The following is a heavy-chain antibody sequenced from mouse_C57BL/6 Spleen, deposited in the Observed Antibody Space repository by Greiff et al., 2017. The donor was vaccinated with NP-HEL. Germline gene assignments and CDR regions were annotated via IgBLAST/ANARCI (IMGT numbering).Heavy chain of an antibody. D-gene: IGHD1-1*01. CDR3: ARTDLS. Sequence: EVQRVESGAELVKPGASVKLSCTASGFNIKDYYMHWVKQRTEQGLEWIGRIDPEDGETKYAQKFQGKATITADTSSNTSYLQLSSLTSEDTAVYYCARTDLSWGQGTTLTVSS. CDR1: GFNIKDYY. J-gene: IGHJ2*01. V-gene: IGHV14-2*01. CDR2: IDPEDGET.